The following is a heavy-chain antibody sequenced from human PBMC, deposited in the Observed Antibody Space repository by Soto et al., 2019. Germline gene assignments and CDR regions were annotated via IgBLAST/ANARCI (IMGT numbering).Heavy chain of an antibody. CDR1: GFTFKTHA. CDR3: GKDVGDFVPYYYGVDV. D-gene: IGHD1-26*01. V-gene: IGHV3-30*18. Sequence: QVQLVESGGGVVQPGTSLRLSCAASGFTFKTHAMHWVRQAPGKGLEWMAVIASDGNEKFYADSVKGRFTISRDNSKNALYLQINTRRNEDTAVYYCGKDVGDFVPYYYGVDVWGQGTTVTVSS. CDR2: IASDGNEK. J-gene: IGHJ6*02.